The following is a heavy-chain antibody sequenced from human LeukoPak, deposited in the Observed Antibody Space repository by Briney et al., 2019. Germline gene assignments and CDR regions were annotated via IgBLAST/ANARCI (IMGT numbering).Heavy chain of an antibody. CDR2: IKQDGSEK. Sequence: GGSLRLSCAASGFTFSDYAMHWVRQAPGKGLEWVANIKQDGSEKYYVDSVKGRFTISRDNAKNSLYLQMNSLRAEDTAVYYCARDEGYSYGYHFDYWGQGTLVTVSS. CDR3: ARDEGYSYGYHFDY. D-gene: IGHD5-18*01. CDR1: GFTFSDYA. J-gene: IGHJ4*02. V-gene: IGHV3-7*01.